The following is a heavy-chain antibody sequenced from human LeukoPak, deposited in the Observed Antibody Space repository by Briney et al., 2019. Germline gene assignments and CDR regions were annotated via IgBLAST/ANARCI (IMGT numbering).Heavy chain of an antibody. J-gene: IGHJ2*01. Sequence: SETLSLTCTVSGYSISSGYYWGWIRQPPGKGLEWIGSIYHSGSTYYNPSLKSRVTISVDTSKNQFSLRLTSVTAADTAVYYCARAYHNWYFDLWGRGTLVTVSS. D-gene: IGHD2-2*01. V-gene: IGHV4-38-2*02. CDR2: IYHSGST. CDR3: ARAYHNWYFDL. CDR1: GYSISSGYY.